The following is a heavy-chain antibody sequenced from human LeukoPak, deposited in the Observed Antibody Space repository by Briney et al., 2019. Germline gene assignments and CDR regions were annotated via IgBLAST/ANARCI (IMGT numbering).Heavy chain of an antibody. CDR1: GFTFSSYW. V-gene: IGHV3-7*01. Sequence: GGSLRLSCAASGFTFSSYWMSWVRQAPGKGLEWVANIKQDGSEKYYVDSVKGRFTISRDNAKNSLYLQMNSLRAEDTAVYYCARDHSSSWYFDLSGSSRLLDYWGQGTLVTVSS. D-gene: IGHD6-13*01. CDR2: IKQDGSEK. CDR3: ARDHSSSWYFDLSGSSRLLDY. J-gene: IGHJ4*02.